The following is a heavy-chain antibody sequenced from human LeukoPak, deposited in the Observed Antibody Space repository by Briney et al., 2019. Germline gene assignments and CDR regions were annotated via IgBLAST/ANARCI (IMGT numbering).Heavy chain of an antibody. J-gene: IGHJ5*02. V-gene: IGHV1-18*01. Sequence: RASVKVSCKASGYTSTSYGISCVRQAPGQGLEWMGWISAYNGNTNYAQTLQGRVTMTTDTSTSTAYMELRSLRSDDTAVYYCARDTGSFVWGSFDPWGQGTLVTVSS. CDR3: ARDTGSFVWGSFDP. CDR1: GYTSTSYG. CDR2: ISAYNGNT. D-gene: IGHD3-16*01.